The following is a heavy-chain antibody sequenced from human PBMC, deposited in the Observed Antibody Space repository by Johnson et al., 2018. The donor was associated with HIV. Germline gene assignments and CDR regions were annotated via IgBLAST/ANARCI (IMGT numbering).Heavy chain of an antibody. CDR3: AKDLFRWELLPRAFDI. CDR1: GFTFDDYG. J-gene: IGHJ3*02. Sequence: QVQLVESGGGVVRPGGSLRLSCAASGFTFDDYGMSWIRQAPGKGLEWVSYISSSGSTIYYADSVKGRFTISRDNAKNSLYLQMNSLRAEDTALYYCAKDLFRWELLPRAFDIWGQGTMVTVSS. CDR2: ISSSGSTI. D-gene: IGHD1-26*01. V-gene: IGHV3-11*01.